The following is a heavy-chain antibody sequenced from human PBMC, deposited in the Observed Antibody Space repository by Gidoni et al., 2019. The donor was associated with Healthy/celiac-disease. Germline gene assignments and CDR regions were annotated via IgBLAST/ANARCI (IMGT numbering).Heavy chain of an antibody. CDR3: ASTYSRTRPARPDDLPIYGMDV. D-gene: IGHD6-6*01. J-gene: IGHJ6*02. CDR1: GGTFSSYT. V-gene: IGHV1-69*02. CDR2: IIPILGIA. Sequence: QVQLVQSGAEVQKPGSSVTVSCKASGGTFSSYTISWVRQAPGQGLEWMGRIIPILGIANYAQKVQGRVTSTADKSTSTAYMELSSLRSEDTAVYYCASTYSRTRPARPDDLPIYGMDVWGQGTTVTVSS.